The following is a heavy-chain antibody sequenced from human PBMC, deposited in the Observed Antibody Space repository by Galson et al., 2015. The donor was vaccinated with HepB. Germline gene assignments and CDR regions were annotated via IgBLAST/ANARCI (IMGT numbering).Heavy chain of an antibody. Sequence: SETLSLTCAVYGGSFSGYYWSWIRQPPGKGLEWIGEINHSGSTNYNPSLKSRVTISVDTSKNQFSLKLSSVTAADTAVYYCARSKYYYDSSGYYKKSYYFDYWGQGTLVTVSS. J-gene: IGHJ4*02. V-gene: IGHV4-34*01. CDR2: INHSGST. D-gene: IGHD3-22*01. CDR3: ARSKYYYDSSGYYKKSYYFDY. CDR1: GGSFSGYY.